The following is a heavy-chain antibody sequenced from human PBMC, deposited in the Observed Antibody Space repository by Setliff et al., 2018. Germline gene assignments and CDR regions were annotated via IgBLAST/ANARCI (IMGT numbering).Heavy chain of an antibody. V-gene: IGHV3-7*01. J-gene: IGHJ4*02. CDR2: INPHGTEK. CDR1: SSSSYY. CDR3: FGAGTCSY. D-gene: IGHD3-10*01. Sequence: SSSSYYWGWIRQPPGKGLEWLASINPHGTEKYYADSVKGRFTISRDNAKNSLSLQMNNLRTEDTAVYYCFGAGTCSYWGQGTLVTVSS.